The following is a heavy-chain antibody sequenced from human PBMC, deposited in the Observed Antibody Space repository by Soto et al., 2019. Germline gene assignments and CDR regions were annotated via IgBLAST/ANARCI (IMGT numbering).Heavy chain of an antibody. CDR2: IYDSGST. D-gene: IGHD1-1*01. Sequence: QVQLQESGPGLVKPSQTLSLTCTIAGGSISSGDYYWSWIRQPPGKGLEWIGHIYDSGSTYNNPSLNSRVTISIDPSENQFSLNLRSVTAADTAVYYWARGLSGDKVDSWGQGTLVTVSS. CDR1: GGSISSGDYY. CDR3: ARGLSGDKVDS. J-gene: IGHJ4*02. V-gene: IGHV4-30-4*01.